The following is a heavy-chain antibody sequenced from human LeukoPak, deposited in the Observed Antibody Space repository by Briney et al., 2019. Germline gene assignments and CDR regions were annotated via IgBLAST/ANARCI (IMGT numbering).Heavy chain of an antibody. CDR2: VYYSGRT. J-gene: IGHJ1*01. D-gene: IGHD3-22*01. Sequence: SETLSLTCSVSGDSVSRSDSYRDWIRQPPGKGLEWIGTVYYSGRTYYSPSLKSRVTMSVDPSNNQFSLTLRPVTAADTAVYYCARRRYYDGSGYLEWAQGTLLSVSS. V-gene: IGHV4-39*01. CDR3: ARRRYYDGSGYLE. CDR1: GDSVSRSDSY.